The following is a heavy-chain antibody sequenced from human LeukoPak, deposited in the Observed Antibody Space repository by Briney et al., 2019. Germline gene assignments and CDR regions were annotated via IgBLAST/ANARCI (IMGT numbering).Heavy chain of an antibody. Sequence: GSSVTVSCKASGGTFSSYAISWVRQAPGQGLEWMGRIIPIFGIANYAQKFQGRVTITADESTSTAYMELSSLRSEDTAVYYCARRVVSSGYSSAEYFQHWGQGTLVTVSS. D-gene: IGHD3-22*01. V-gene: IGHV1-69*15. CDR1: GGTFSSYA. J-gene: IGHJ1*01. CDR2: IIPIFGIA. CDR3: ARRVVSSGYSSAEYFQH.